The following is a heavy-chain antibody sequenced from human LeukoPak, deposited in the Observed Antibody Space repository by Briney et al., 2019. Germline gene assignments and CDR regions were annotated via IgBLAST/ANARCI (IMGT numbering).Heavy chain of an antibody. CDR3: ARESEYCGGDCYSLVDY. CDR1: GFTFSSYS. Sequence: GGSLRLSCAASGFTFSSYSMNWVRQAPGKGLEYVSAISSNGGSTYYANSVKGRFTISRDNSKNTLYLQMGSLRAEDMAVYYCARESEYCGGDCYSLVDYWGQGTLVTVSS. V-gene: IGHV3-64*01. D-gene: IGHD2-21*02. J-gene: IGHJ4*02. CDR2: ISSNGGST.